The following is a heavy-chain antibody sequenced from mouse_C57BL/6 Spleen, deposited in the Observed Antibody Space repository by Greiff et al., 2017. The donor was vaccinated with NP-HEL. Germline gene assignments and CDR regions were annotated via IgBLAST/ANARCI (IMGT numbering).Heavy chain of an antibody. CDR3: VSSDY. V-gene: IGHV10-1*01. J-gene: IGHJ2*01. Sequence: EVMLVESGGGLVQPKGSLKLSCAASGFSFNTYAMNWVRQAPGQGLEWVARIRSKSNNYATYYADSVKARFTISRDYSESMLYLHMNNLKTDDTAMYYCVSSDYWGQGTTLTVSS. CDR1: GFSFNTYA. CDR2: IRSKSNNYAT.